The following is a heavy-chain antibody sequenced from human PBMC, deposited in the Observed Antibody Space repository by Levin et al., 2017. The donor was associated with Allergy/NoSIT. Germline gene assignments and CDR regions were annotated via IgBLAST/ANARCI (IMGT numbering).Heavy chain of an antibody. Sequence: GESLKISCEASGYIFTDYWIHWVRQAPGQGLECMGRIHPNTGAMNFAQKFEGRLALTRDTSISTAYMELSRLTSDDTATYFCARELKHVDNWFDPWGQGTLVIVSS. V-gene: IGHV1-2*06. CDR3: ARELKHVDNWFDP. J-gene: IGHJ5*02. CDR2: IHPNTGAM. CDR1: GYIFTDYW.